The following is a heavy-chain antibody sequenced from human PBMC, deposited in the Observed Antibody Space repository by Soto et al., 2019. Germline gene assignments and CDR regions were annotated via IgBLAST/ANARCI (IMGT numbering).Heavy chain of an antibody. Sequence: ASVKVSCKASGYTFTSYGISWVRQAPGQGLEWMGWISAYNGNTNYAQKLQGRVTMTTDTSTSTAYMELRSLRSDDTAVYYCARVFPPCSSTSCYASDYWGQGTLVTVSS. J-gene: IGHJ4*02. D-gene: IGHD2-2*01. CDR2: ISAYNGNT. CDR3: ARVFPPCSSTSCYASDY. CDR1: GYTFTSYG. V-gene: IGHV1-18*01.